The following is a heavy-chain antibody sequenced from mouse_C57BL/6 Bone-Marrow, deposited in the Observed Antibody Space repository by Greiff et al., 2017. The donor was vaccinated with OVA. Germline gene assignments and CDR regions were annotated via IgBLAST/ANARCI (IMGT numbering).Heavy chain of an antibody. D-gene: IGHD1-3*01. CDR3: ARSDWVYAIDY. CDR1: GYTFTSYW. Sequence: QVQLQQPGAELVKPGASVKMSCKASGYTFTSYWITWVKQRPGQGLEWIGDIYPGSGSTNYNETFKSKATLSVDTSSSTAYMQLSSLTSEDSAVYYCARSDWVYAIDYWGQGTTLTVSS. J-gene: IGHJ2*01. CDR2: IYPGSGST. V-gene: IGHV1-55*01.